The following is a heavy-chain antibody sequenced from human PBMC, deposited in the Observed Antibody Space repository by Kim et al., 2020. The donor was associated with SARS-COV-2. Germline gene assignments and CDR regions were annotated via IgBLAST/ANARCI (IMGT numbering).Heavy chain of an antibody. CDR3: AKGPSNAWYTSDF. V-gene: IGHV3-23*01. CDR2: ISDSGAST. CDR1: GFTFSSYA. Sequence: GGSLRLSCAASGFTFSSYAMSWVRQAPGKGLEWVSCISDSGASTYYADSVKGRFTISRDNSKNTLYLQMNSLRAEDTALYYCAKGPSNAWYTSDFWGQGTLVTVSS. J-gene: IGHJ4*02. D-gene: IGHD6-19*01.